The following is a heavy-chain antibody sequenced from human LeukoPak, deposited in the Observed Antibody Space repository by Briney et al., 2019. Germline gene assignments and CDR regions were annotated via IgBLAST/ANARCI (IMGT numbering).Heavy chain of an antibody. J-gene: IGHJ4*02. CDR3: AMQENSLFDY. V-gene: IGHV1-2*02. D-gene: IGHD1-7*01. Sequence: ASVKVSCKASGYTFTDHYMHWVRQAPGQGLEWMGWIHPSSGGTKYAQNFQGRVTLTWDTSMSTVYMDLTRLISDDTAVYFCAMQENSLFDYWGQGTLVTVSS. CDR2: IHPSSGGT. CDR1: GYTFTDHY.